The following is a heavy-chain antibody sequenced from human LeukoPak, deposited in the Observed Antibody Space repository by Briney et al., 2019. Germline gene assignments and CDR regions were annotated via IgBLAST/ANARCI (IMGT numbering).Heavy chain of an antibody. CDR1: GFTFSSYS. CDR2: ISSSSSTI. Sequence: PGGSLRLSCAASGFTFSSYSMNWVRQAPGKGLEWVSYISSSSSTIYYADSVKGRFTISRDNAKNSLYLQMNSLRAEDTAVYYCARGLRVTAMGDWGQGTLVAVSS. D-gene: IGHD5-18*01. CDR3: ARGLRVTAMGD. J-gene: IGHJ4*02. V-gene: IGHV3-48*01.